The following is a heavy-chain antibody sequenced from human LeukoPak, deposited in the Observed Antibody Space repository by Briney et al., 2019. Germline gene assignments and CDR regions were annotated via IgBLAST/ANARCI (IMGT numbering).Heavy chain of an antibody. CDR1: GGSISSYY. V-gene: IGHV4-59*01. J-gene: IGHJ5*02. Sequence: PSETLSLTCTVSGGSISSYYWSWIRQPPGKGLEWIGYIYYSGSTNYNPSLKSRVTISVDTSKNQFSLKLSSVTAADTAVYYCARVSGYCSGGSCYANWFDPWGQGTLSPSPQ. CDR2: IYYSGST. D-gene: IGHD2-15*01. CDR3: ARVSGYCSGGSCYANWFDP.